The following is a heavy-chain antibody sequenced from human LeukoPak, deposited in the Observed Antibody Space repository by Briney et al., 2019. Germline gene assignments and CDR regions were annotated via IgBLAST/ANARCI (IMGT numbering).Heavy chain of an antibody. Sequence: RASVKVSCKASGYTFTSYGISWVRQAPGQGLEWMGWISAYNGNTNYAQKFQGRVTITTDESTSTAYMELSSLRSEDTAVYYCASGGYGIAAATLFDYWGQGTLVTVSS. CDR3: ASGGYGIAAATLFDY. CDR1: GYTFTSYG. J-gene: IGHJ4*02. D-gene: IGHD6-13*01. CDR2: ISAYNGNT. V-gene: IGHV1-18*01.